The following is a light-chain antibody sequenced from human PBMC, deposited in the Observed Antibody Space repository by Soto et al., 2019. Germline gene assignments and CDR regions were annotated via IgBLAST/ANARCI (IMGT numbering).Light chain of an antibody. Sequence: QSALTQPASVSGSPGQSITISCTGTSNDVGGYNYVSWYQQHPGKAPKLMIYDVSNRPSGVSNRFSGSKSGYTASLTISGLQAEDEADYYCSSYTSSSTLDVVFGGGTKLTVL. J-gene: IGLJ2*01. V-gene: IGLV2-14*01. CDR3: SSYTSSSTLDVV. CDR2: DVS. CDR1: SNDVGGYNY.